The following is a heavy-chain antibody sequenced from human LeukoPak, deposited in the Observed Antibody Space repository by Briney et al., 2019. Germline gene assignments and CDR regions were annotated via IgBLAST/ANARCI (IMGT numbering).Heavy chain of an antibody. J-gene: IGHJ3*02. CDR1: RFSFSSYS. Sequence: TGGSLRLSCAASRFSFSSYSMHWVRQAPGKGLEWVAVISYDGSNKYYADSVKGRFTVSRDNAKNSLYLQMNSLRAEDTAVYYCARDHRGSTIDAFDIWGQGTMVTVSS. D-gene: IGHD6-13*01. V-gene: IGHV3-30-3*01. CDR3: ARDHRGSTIDAFDI. CDR2: ISYDGSNK.